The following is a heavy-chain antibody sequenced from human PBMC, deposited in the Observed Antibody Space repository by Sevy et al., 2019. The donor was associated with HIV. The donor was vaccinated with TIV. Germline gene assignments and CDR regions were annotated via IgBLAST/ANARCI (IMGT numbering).Heavy chain of an antibody. CDR1: GYTFTSYG. Sequence: ASVKVSCKASGYTFTSYGISWVRQAPGQGLEWMGWISAYNGNTNYAQKLQGRVTMTTDTSTSTAYMELRSLGSDDTAVYYCARVNTGIVGATGDYYYYYYMDVWGKGTTVTVSS. J-gene: IGHJ6*03. D-gene: IGHD1-26*01. V-gene: IGHV1-18*04. CDR3: ARVNTGIVGATGDYYYYYYMDV. CDR2: ISAYNGNT.